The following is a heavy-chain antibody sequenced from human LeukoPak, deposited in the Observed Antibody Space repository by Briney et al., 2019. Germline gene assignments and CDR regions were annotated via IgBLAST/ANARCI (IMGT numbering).Heavy chain of an antibody. CDR2: INTNTGNP. V-gene: IGHV7-4-1*02. Sequence: GASVKVSCKASGYTFTSYAMNWVRQAPGQGLEWMGWINTNTGNPTYAQGFTGRFVFSLDTSVSTAYLQISSLKAEDTAVYYCARTHRTTIAAAGYYYYMDVWGKGTTVTVSS. J-gene: IGHJ6*03. CDR1: GYTFTSYA. CDR3: ARTHRTTIAAAGYYYYMDV. D-gene: IGHD6-13*01.